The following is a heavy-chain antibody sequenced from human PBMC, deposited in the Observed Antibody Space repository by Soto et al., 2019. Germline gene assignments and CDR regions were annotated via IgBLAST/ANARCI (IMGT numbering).Heavy chain of an antibody. D-gene: IGHD3-3*01. J-gene: IGHJ4*02. Sequence: PGGSLRLSCAASGFTFSNAWMYWVRQTPGKGLDLAGRIRSKTDGGTTEYAAPVKGRFTISRDDAKNTMYLQMNSLKIEDTAIYYCAWSAREFVYWGQGTLVTVSS. CDR1: GFTFSNAW. V-gene: IGHV3-15*01. CDR3: AWSAREFVY. CDR2: IRSKTDGGTT.